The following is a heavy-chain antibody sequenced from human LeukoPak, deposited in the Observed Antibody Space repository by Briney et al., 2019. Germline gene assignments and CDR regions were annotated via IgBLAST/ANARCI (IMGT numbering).Heavy chain of an antibody. CDR3: ARDNWNDDGLDY. J-gene: IGHJ4*02. CDR2: ISSSSSYI. Sequence: GGSLRLSCAASGFTFSSYSMNWVRQAPGKGLEWVSSISSSSSYIYYADSVKGRFTISRDNAKNSLYLQMNSLRAEDSAVYYCARDNWNDDGLDYWGQGTLVTVSS. V-gene: IGHV3-21*01. CDR1: GFTFSSYS. D-gene: IGHD1-1*01.